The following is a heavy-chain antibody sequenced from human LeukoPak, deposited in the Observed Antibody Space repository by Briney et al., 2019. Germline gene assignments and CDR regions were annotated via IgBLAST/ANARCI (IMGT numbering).Heavy chain of an antibody. D-gene: IGHD3-10*01. Sequence: GASVTVSFKASGYTFTGYYMHWVRQAPGQGLEWMGWINPNSGGTNYAQKFQGRVTMTRDTSISTAYMELSSLRSEDTAVYYCARGENYYGSGSYSEFDYWGQGTLVTVSS. CDR2: INPNSGGT. CDR1: GYTFTGYY. V-gene: IGHV1-2*02. CDR3: ARGENYYGSGSYSEFDY. J-gene: IGHJ4*02.